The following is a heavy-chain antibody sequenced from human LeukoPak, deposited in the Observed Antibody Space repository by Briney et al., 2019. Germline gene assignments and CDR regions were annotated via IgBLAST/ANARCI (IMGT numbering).Heavy chain of an antibody. CDR1: GFTFSSYG. CDR3: AREGYCSSTSCRPQYFQH. V-gene: IGHV3-30*03. J-gene: IGHJ1*01. Sequence: SGGSLRLSCAASGFTFSSYGMHWVRQAPGKGLEWVAVISYDGSNKYYADSVKGRFTISRDNAKNSLYLQMNSLRAEDTAVYYCAREGYCSSTSCRPQYFQHWGQGTLVTVSS. CDR2: ISYDGSNK. D-gene: IGHD2-2*01.